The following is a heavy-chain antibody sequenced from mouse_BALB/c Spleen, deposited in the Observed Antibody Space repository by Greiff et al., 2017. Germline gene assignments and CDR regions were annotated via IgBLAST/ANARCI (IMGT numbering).Heavy chain of an antibody. CDR3: AITGTGFDY. CDR1: GYAFSSSW. Sequence: QVQLQQSGPELVKPGASVKISCKASGYAFSSSWMNWVKQRPGQGLEWIGRIYPGDGDTNYNGKFKGKATLTADKSSSTAYMQLSSLTSVDSAVYFCAITGTGFDYWGQGTTLTVPS. J-gene: IGHJ2*01. CDR2: IYPGDGDT. D-gene: IGHD4-1*01. V-gene: IGHV1-82*01.